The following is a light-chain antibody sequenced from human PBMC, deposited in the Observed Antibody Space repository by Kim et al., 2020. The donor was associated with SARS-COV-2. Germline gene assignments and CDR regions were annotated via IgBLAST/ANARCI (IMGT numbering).Light chain of an antibody. Sequence: DIQMTQSPPSLPASVGDRVTITCQASQDIVNYLNWYQQKPGKAPKLLIYDASDREAGVPSRFRGSGSGTHFTFTITSLKPDDVATYYCQQYSDVTFTFGGGTKVDIK. CDR1: QDIVNY. J-gene: IGKJ4*01. CDR3: QQYSDVTFT. V-gene: IGKV1-33*01. CDR2: DAS.